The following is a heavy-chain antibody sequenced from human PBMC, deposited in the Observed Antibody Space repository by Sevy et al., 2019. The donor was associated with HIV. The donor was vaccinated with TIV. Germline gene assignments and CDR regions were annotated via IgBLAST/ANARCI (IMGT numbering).Heavy chain of an antibody. D-gene: IGHD6-13*01. V-gene: IGHV3-7*01. CDR1: GFTFSSYW. CDR3: ARDGSSRWAPYNWFDP. Sequence: GGSLRLSCAASGFTFSSYWMSWVRQAPGKGLEWVANIKQDGREKYYVDSVKGRFTISRDNAKNSLYLQMNSLRAEDTAVYYCARDGSSRWAPYNWFDPWGQGTLVTVSS. J-gene: IGHJ5*02. CDR2: IKQDGREK.